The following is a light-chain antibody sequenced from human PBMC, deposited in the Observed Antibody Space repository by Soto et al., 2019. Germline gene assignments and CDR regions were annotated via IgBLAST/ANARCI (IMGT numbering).Light chain of an antibody. J-gene: IGKJ1*01. CDR2: GAS. Sequence: EIVLTQSPGTLSLSPGERATLSCRASQSVSSDFLAWYQQKPGQAPRLLVYGASSRATGIPDRFSGSGSGTDFTLTVSRLESEDFAVYYCHQYGTSPRTFGQGTKVDIK. CDR3: HQYGTSPRT. CDR1: QSVSSDF. V-gene: IGKV3-20*01.